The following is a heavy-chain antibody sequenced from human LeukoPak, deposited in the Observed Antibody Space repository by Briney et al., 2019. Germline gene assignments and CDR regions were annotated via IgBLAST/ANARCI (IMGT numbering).Heavy chain of an antibody. CDR1: GGSISTYY. CDR3: ARHEGSGSFDY. Sequence: NPSETLSLTCTVSGGSISTYYWSWIRQPPGKGLEWIGYSYYSGTTTPHPSLKSRVTISVDPSKNQFSLRLTSVTAADTAVYYCARHEGSGSFDYWGQGTLVTVSS. D-gene: IGHD3-3*01. J-gene: IGHJ4*02. V-gene: IGHV4-59*08. CDR2: SYYSGTT.